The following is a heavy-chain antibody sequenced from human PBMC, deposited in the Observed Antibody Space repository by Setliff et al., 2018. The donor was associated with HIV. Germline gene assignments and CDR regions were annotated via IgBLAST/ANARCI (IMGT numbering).Heavy chain of an antibody. Sequence: GGSLRLSCAASGFTFSDFWMYWVRQAPGKGLEWVANISPEGNKKYYVGSVKGRFTSSRDNAKSSLFLQMSDLRPEDTAVYYCARVLLRTNPLYGVASNWFDPWGQGTLVTVSS. CDR2: ISPEGNKK. V-gene: IGHV3-7*03. CDR1: GFTFSDFW. CDR3: ARVLLRTNPLYGVASNWFDP. D-gene: IGHD2-8*01. J-gene: IGHJ5*02.